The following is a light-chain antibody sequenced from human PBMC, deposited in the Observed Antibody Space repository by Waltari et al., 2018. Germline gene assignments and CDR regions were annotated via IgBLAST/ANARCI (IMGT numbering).Light chain of an antibody. V-gene: IGLV2-14*03. Sequence: QSALTQPAAVSGSPGQSITIPCTGTRSDVGGDNYVSWYQPYPGQATKRLIDDVRQRPQALSHLISGSRSSNTAFLTSSGLQADDAAYYYCNSYTSDDAFVFGTGTKVTVL. CDR1: RSDVGGDNY. CDR3: NSYTSDDAFV. J-gene: IGLJ1*01. CDR2: DVR.